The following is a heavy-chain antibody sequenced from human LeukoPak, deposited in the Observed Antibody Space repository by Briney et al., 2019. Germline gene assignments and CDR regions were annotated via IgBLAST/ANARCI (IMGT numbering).Heavy chain of an antibody. CDR2: ISAFNGNT. V-gene: IGHV1-18*01. J-gene: IGHJ5*02. CDR3: AANGYSSSWYKGGWFDP. CDR1: GYTFTSYV. D-gene: IGHD6-13*01. Sequence: GASVKVSCKASGYTFTSYVISWVRQAPGQGLEWMGWISAFNGNTNYAQKLQGRVTMTTDTSTSTAYMELRSLRSDDTAVYYCAANGYSSSWYKGGWFDPWGQGTLVTVSS.